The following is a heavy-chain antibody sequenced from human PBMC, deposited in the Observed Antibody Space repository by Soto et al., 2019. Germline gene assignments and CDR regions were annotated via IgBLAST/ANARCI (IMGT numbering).Heavy chain of an antibody. D-gene: IGHD2-15*01. CDR1: GGSISSSSYY. V-gene: IGHV4-39*01. Sequence: QLLESGPGLVKPSETLSLTCTVSGGSISSSSYYWGWIRQPPGKGLEWIGSIYYSGSTYYNPSLKSRVTISVDTAKNQFSLEAGSLTAADTAVDYRARHYPLDKHGIDYRGQGTLVTVSS. CDR3: ARHYPLDKHGIDY. J-gene: IGHJ4*02. CDR2: IYYSGST.